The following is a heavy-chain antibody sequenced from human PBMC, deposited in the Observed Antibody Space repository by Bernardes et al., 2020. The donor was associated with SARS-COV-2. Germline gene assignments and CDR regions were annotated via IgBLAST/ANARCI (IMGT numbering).Heavy chain of an antibody. J-gene: IGHJ4*02. CDR2: SNPSGIT. D-gene: IGHD3-10*01. CDR1: GGSFSDYY. V-gene: IGHV4-34*01. Sequence: SETLSLTCAVYGGSFSDYYWTWIRQPPGKGLEWIGESNPSGITNYNPTLKSPVTISLDMSRNQFSLKLTSVTAADTAVFYCARGPISSIDYWGQGSLVTVSS. CDR3: ARGPISSIDY.